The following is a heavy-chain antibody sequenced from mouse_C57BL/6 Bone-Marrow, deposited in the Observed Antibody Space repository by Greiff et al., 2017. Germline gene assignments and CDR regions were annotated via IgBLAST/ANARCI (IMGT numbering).Heavy chain of an antibody. CDR3: AREVYYSSFSWFAY. Sequence: VQLQQPGAELVKPGASVKLSCKASGYTFTSYWMHWLKQRPGRGLEWIGRIVPNGGGTKYTEKFMSNATLTVDIPSSTAYMQLSSLPSEDSAFYYWAREVYYSSFSWFAYWGQGTLVTVSA. CDR1: GYTFTSYW. D-gene: IGHD1-1*01. V-gene: IGHV1-72*01. J-gene: IGHJ3*01. CDR2: IVPNGGGT.